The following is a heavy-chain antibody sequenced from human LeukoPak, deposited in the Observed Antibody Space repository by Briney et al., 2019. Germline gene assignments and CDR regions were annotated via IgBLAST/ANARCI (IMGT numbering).Heavy chain of an antibody. V-gene: IGHV3-9*01. Sequence: LAGGSLRLSCAASGFSFDDYAMHWVRQAPGKGLEWVSGISWNSGSIGYADSVKGRFTISRDNAKNSLYLQMNSLRAEDTALYYCAKDMSGSYGPFDYWGQGTLVTVSS. CDR3: AKDMSGSYGPFDY. CDR1: GFSFDDYA. CDR2: ISWNSGSI. J-gene: IGHJ4*02. D-gene: IGHD1-26*01.